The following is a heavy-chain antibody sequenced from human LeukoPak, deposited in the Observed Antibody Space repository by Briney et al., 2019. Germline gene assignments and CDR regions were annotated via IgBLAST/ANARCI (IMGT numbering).Heavy chain of an antibody. V-gene: IGHV4-59*01. CDR1: GGSINSYY. CDR3: ARGLTMVVTPAWFDP. J-gene: IGHJ5*02. CDR2: IYYSGST. D-gene: IGHD4-23*01. Sequence: SETLSLTCTVSGGSINSYYWSWIRQPPGKGLEWIGYIYYSGSTNYNPSLKSRVTISVDTSKNQFSLKLSSVTAADTAVYYCARGLTMVVTPAWFDPWGQGTLVTVSS.